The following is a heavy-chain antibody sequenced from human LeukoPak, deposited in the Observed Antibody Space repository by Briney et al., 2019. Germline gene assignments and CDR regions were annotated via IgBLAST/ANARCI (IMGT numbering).Heavy chain of an antibody. Sequence: SQTLSLTCTVSGGSISSGGYYWSWIRQHPGKGLEWIGYIYYSGSTYYNPSLKSRVTISVYTSKNQFSLKLSSVTAADTAVYYCARGALGYCSGGSCPHFDYWGQGTLVTVSS. CDR1: GGSISSGGYY. J-gene: IGHJ4*02. CDR3: ARGALGYCSGGSCPHFDY. CDR2: IYYSGST. D-gene: IGHD2-15*01. V-gene: IGHV4-31*03.